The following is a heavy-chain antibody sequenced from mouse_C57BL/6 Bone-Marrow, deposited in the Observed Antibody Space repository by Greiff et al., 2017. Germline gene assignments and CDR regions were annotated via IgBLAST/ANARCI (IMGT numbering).Heavy chain of an antibody. CDR2: IDPESGDT. V-gene: IGHV14-4*01. D-gene: IGHD1-1*01. CDR1: GFNIKDDY. CDR3: TTVLVNYYGSSYWYFDV. J-gene: IGHJ1*03. Sequence: VQLQQSGAELVRPGASVKLSCTASGFNIKDDYMHWVKQRPEQGLEWIGWIDPESGDTEYASKFQGKATITADTSSNTAYLQLSSLTSEDTAVYYCTTVLVNYYGSSYWYFDVWGTGTTVTVSS.